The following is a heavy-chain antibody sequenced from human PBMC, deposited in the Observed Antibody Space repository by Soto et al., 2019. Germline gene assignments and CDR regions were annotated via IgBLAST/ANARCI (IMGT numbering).Heavy chain of an antibody. D-gene: IGHD1-26*01. J-gene: IGHJ3*02. CDR1: GFTFSSYG. CDR3: AKDLGWRPAPMAFDI. CDR2: ISYDGSNK. V-gene: IGHV3-30*18. Sequence: PGGSLRLSCAASGFTFSSYGMHWVRQAPGKGLEWVAVISYDGSNKYYADSVKGRFTISRDNSKNTLYLQMNSLRAEDTAVYYCAKDLGWRPAPMAFDIWGQGTMVTVSS.